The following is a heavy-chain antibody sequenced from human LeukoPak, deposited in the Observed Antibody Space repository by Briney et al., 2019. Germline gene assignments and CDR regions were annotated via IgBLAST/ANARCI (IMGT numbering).Heavy chain of an antibody. Sequence: GGSLRLSCAASGFTFSTYSMNWVRQAPGKGLEWVSYIDTSGTTMYYADSVKGRFTISRDNAKNSLYLQMNSLRAEDTAVYYCARARFSFRGVSPYFDYWGQGTLVTVSS. CDR3: ARARFSFRGVSPYFDY. J-gene: IGHJ4*02. CDR1: GFTFSTYS. CDR2: IDTSGTTM. V-gene: IGHV3-48*04. D-gene: IGHD3-10*01.